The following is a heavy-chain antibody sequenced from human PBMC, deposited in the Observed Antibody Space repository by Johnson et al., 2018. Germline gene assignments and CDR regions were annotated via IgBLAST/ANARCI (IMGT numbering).Heavy chain of an antibody. J-gene: IGHJ6*03. CDR2: IWYDGRHQ. D-gene: IGHD2/OR15-2a*01. CDR1: AFTFSSYG. Sequence: VQLVESGGGVVQPGRSLRLSCAATAFTFSSYGMHWVRQAPGKGLEWVALIWYDGRHQYYADSVKGRFTISRDNAKNSLYLQMNSLRAEDTAVYYCARASSMGSYFYYYMDVWGKGTTVTVSS. CDR3: ARASSMGSYFYYYMDV. V-gene: IGHV3-33*01.